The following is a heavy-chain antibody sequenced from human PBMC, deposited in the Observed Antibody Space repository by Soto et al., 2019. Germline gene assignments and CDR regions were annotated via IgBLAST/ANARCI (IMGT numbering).Heavy chain of an antibody. J-gene: IGHJ4*02. Sequence: GGSLRLSCAASGFTFSSYAMSWVRQAPGKGLEWVSAISGSGGSTYYADSVKGRFTISRDNSKNTLYLQMNSLRAEDTAVYYCAKVGTYSGSRPERAPPDYRGQGTLVTVSS. CDR1: GFTFSSYA. CDR3: AKVGTYSGSRPERAPPDY. D-gene: IGHD1-26*01. CDR2: ISGSGGST. V-gene: IGHV3-23*01.